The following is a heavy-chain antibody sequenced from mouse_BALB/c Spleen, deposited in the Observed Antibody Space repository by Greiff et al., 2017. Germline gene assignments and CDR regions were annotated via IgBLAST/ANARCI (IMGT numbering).Heavy chain of an antibody. J-gene: IGHJ3*01. CDR2: ISDGGSYT. Sequence: EVKLMESGGGLVKPGGSLKLSCAASGFTFSDYYMYWVRQTPEKRLEWVATISDGGSYTYYPDSVKGRFTISRDNAKNNLYLQMSSLKSEDTAMYYCARDLGYYGSSCAYWGQGTLVTVSA. CDR3: ARDLGYYGSSCAY. V-gene: IGHV5-4*02. CDR1: GFTFSDYY. D-gene: IGHD1-1*01.